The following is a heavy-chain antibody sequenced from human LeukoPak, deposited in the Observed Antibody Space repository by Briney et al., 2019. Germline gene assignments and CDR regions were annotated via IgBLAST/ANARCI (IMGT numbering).Heavy chain of an antibody. D-gene: IGHD1-26*01. Sequence: SETLSLTCAVYGGSFSGYYWSWIRQPPGKGLEWIGSMSYTSSPSYSPSLESRATISIDTSKNSFSLKLSSVTATDTAVYYCARPSSNGNYYYWGQGTLVTVSS. V-gene: IGHV4-34*01. CDR1: GGSFSGYY. CDR3: ARPSSNGNYYY. CDR2: MSYTSSP. J-gene: IGHJ4*02.